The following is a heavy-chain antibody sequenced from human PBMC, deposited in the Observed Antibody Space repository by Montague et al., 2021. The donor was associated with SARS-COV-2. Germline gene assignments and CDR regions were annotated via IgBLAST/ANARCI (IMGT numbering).Heavy chain of an antibody. CDR3: ARRRYTGSDYFDY. J-gene: IGHJ4*02. Sequence: SETLSLTCSVSGFSISSGFYWAWIRQSPGKGPEWIGTVYHSGYTHHNPSLKCRVTVSIDTSKNQFSLTVTSVTAADTAVYFWARRRYTGSDYFDYWGQGTLVTVSS. V-gene: IGHV4-38-2*01. CDR2: VYHSGYT. D-gene: IGHD5-12*01. CDR1: GFSISSGFY.